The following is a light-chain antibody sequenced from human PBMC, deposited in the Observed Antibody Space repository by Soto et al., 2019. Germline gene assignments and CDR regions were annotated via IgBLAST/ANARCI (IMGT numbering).Light chain of an antibody. V-gene: IGLV2-18*02. CDR1: SSDVGSHNG. J-gene: IGLJ1*01. CDR2: EGS. CDR3: NSYTISGTYV. Sequence: QSALTQPPSVSGSPGQSVTISCTGTSSDVGSHNGVSWYQQPPGTAPKLIIYEGSTRPSGVPDRFSGSKSGNTASLTISGLQAEDEADYYCNSYTISGTYVFGTGTKATVL.